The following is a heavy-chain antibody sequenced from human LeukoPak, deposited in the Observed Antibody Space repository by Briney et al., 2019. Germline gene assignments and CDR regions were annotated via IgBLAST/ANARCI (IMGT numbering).Heavy chain of an antibody. J-gene: IGHJ4*02. CDR2: ITSSGTTT. CDR1: GFSFSDSY. D-gene: IGHD4/OR15-4a*01. Sequence: PRGSLRLSCSASGFSFSDSYMSWFRLSPEKGLEWIAYITSSGTTTEYADSVKGRFTISRVNAKNSLYLQMNSLRSEDTAVYYCARDPDYGDPYWGQGKLFTVSS. V-gene: IGHV3-11*01. CDR3: ARDPDYGDPY.